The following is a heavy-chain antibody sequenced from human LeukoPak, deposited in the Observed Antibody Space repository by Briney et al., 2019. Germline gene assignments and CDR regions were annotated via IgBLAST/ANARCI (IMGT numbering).Heavy chain of an antibody. Sequence: PGRSLRLSCAAPGFTFSNYGMHWVRQAPGKGLEWVAVISYDGSNKYYADSVRGRFTISRDNSKNTLYLQMNSLRAEDTAVYYCAKGGAAASYYYYGMDVWGQGTTVTVSS. CDR2: ISYDGSNK. V-gene: IGHV3-30*18. D-gene: IGHD6-13*01. J-gene: IGHJ6*02. CDR1: GFTFSNYG. CDR3: AKGGAAASYYYYGMDV.